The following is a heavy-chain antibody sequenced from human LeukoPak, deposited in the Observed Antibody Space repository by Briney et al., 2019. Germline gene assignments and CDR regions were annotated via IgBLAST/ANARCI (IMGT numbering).Heavy chain of an antibody. D-gene: IGHD3-22*01. CDR3: ARETTSSGHDY. CDR1: GGPISNGDYY. V-gene: IGHV4-30-4*01. Sequence: SQTLSLTCTVSGGPISNGDYYWSWIRQPPGKGLEWIGYIYYSGRTYYNPSLKSRVSISLDTSKNQFSLKMSSVTAADTAVYYCARETTSSGHDYWGQGTLVTVSS. J-gene: IGHJ4*02. CDR2: IYYSGRT.